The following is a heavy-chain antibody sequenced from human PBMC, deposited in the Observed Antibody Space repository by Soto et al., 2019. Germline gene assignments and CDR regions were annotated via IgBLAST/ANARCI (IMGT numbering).Heavy chain of an antibody. CDR3: ARGWVYCSSTSCSQYYGMDV. CDR2: IIPIFGTA. V-gene: IGHV1-69*01. J-gene: IGHJ6*02. CDR1: GGTFSSYA. D-gene: IGHD2-2*01. Sequence: QVQLVQSGAEVKKPGSSVKVSCKASGGTFSSYAISWVRQAPGQGLEWMGGIIPIFGTANYAQKFQGRVTFTADESTSTAYMELSSLRSEDTAVYYCARGWVYCSSTSCSQYYGMDVWGQGTTVTVSS.